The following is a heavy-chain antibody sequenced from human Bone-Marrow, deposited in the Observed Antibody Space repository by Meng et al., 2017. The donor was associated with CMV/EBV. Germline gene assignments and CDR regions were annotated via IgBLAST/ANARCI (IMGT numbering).Heavy chain of an antibody. Sequence: GESLKISCTASGFTFGDYAMSWVRQAPGEGLEWVANIKQDGSEKYYVDSVKGRFTISRDNAKNSLYLQMNSLRAEDTAVYYCARDEDWGQGTLVTVSS. CDR3: ARDED. J-gene: IGHJ4*02. V-gene: IGHV3-7*01. CDR1: GFTFGDYA. CDR2: IKQDGSEK.